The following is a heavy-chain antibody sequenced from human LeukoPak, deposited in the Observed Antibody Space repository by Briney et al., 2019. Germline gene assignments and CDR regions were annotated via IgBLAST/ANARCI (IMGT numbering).Heavy chain of an antibody. CDR3: ARAWVGYVGTTNFFDY. D-gene: IGHD1-7*01. CDR2: ISSSSSYI. V-gene: IGHV3-21*01. CDR1: GFTVSSND. Sequence: GSLRLSCAASGFTVSSNDMSWVRQAPGKGLEWVSSISSSSSYIYYADSVKGRFTISRDNAKNSLYLQMNSLRAEDTAVYYCARAWVGYVGTTNFFDYWGQGTLVTVSS. J-gene: IGHJ4*02.